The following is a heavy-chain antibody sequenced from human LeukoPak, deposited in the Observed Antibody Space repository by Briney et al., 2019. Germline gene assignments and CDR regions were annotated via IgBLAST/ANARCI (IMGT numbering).Heavy chain of an antibody. D-gene: IGHD6-13*01. CDR1: GYPISSGYY. Sequence: SETLSLTCAVSGYPISSGYYWGWIRQPPGKGLEWIGSIYHSGSTYYNPSLKSRVTISVDTSKNQFSLKLSSVTAADTAVYYCASLSSWYGVYYYYYMDVWGKGTTVTVSS. V-gene: IGHV4-38-2*01. CDR3: ASLSSWYGVYYYYYMDV. CDR2: IYHSGST. J-gene: IGHJ6*03.